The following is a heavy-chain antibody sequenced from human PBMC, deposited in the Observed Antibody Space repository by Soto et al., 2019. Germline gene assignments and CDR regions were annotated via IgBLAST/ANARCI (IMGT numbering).Heavy chain of an antibody. CDR3: ARGNYYDSSGYYPPYFQH. V-gene: IGHV4-61*01. J-gene: IGHJ1*01. D-gene: IGHD3-22*01. CDR1: GGSVSSGSYY. Sequence: QVQLQESGPGLVKPSETLSLTCTVSGGSVSSGSYYWSWIRQPPGKGLEWIGYIFYSGSTNYNPSLKSRVTISVDTSKQQFSLRLTSVTAADTAVYYCARGNYYDSSGYYPPYFQHWGQGTLVTVSS. CDR2: IFYSGST.